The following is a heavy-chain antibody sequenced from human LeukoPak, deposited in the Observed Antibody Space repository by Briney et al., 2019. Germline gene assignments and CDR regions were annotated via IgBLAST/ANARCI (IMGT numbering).Heavy chain of an antibody. CDR1: GYTFTSYY. CDR2: INPSGGST. CDR3: ARGLGDYPGGLDAFDV. V-gene: IGHV1-46*01. J-gene: IGHJ3*01. Sequence: ASVKVSCKASGYTFTSYYMHWVRQAPGQGLEWMGIINPSGGSTSYAQKFQGRVTMTRDMSTSTVYMELSSLRSEDTAVYYCARGLGDYPGGLDAFDVWGQGTMVTVSS. D-gene: IGHD4-17*01.